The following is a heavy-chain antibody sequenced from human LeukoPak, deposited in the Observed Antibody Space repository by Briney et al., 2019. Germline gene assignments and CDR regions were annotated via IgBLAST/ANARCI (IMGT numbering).Heavy chain of an antibody. V-gene: IGHV1-18*01. CDR2: ISAYNGNT. D-gene: IGHD1-1*01. J-gene: IGHJ4*02. CDR1: GSTFTSYG. Sequence: ASVKVSCKASGSTFTSYGISWVRQAPGQGLEWMGWISAYNGNTNYAQKLQGRVTMTTDTSTSTAYMELRSLRSDDTAVYYCARAPGLEPVTRVDYWGQGTLVTVSS. CDR3: ARAPGLEPVTRVDY.